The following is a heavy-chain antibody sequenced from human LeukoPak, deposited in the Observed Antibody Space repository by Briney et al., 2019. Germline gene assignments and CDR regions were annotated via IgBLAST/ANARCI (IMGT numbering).Heavy chain of an antibody. CDR2: INHSGST. J-gene: IGHJ4*02. CDR1: GGSFSGYY. CDR3: ARGRTRPPYDYVWGRYRLDYYFHY. D-gene: IGHD3-16*02. Sequence: SETLSLTCAVYGGSFSGYYWSWIRQPPGKGLEWIGEINHSGSTNYNPSLKSRVTISVDTSKNQFSLKLSSVTAADTAVYHCARGRTRPPYDYVWGRYRLDYYFHYWGQGTLVTVSS. V-gene: IGHV4-34*01.